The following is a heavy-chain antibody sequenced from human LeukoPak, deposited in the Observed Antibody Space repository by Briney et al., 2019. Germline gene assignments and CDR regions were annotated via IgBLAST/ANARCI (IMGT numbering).Heavy chain of an antibody. CDR2: ISGSGGST. CDR3: AKDGDILTGFDY. J-gene: IGHJ4*02. D-gene: IGHD3-9*01. CDR1: GFTFSSYA. V-gene: IGHV3-23*01. Sequence: GGSLRLSCAASGFTFSSYAMSWVRQAPGKGLEWVSAISGSGGSTYYADSVKGRYTISRDSSKNTLYLQMNSLRAEDTAVYYCAKDGDILTGFDYWGQGTLVTVSS.